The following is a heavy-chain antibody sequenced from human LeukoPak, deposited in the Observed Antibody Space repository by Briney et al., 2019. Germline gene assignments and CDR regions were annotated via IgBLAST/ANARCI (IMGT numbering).Heavy chain of an antibody. V-gene: IGHV1-2*02. CDR3: ARVREGGFARFDP. J-gene: IGHJ5*02. Sequence: ASVKVSCKASGYTFTGYYMHWVRQAPGQGLEWMGWINPNSGGTNYAQKFQGRVTMTRDTSISTAYMELSRLRSDDTAVYYCARVREGGFARFDPWGQGTLVTVSS. CDR1: GYTFTGYY. CDR2: INPNSGGT. D-gene: IGHD6-25*01.